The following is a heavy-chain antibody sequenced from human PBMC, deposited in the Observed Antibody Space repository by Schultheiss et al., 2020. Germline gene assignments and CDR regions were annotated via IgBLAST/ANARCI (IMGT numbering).Heavy chain of an antibody. CDR1: GGSFSSYY. CDR2: INHIGST. Sequence: SETLSLTCAVYGGSFSSYYWSWIRQPPGKGLEWIGEINHIGSTNYNPSLKSRVTISVDTSKNQFSLKLSSVTAADTAVYYCARLRGRTIFGVVRGSGYFDYWGQGTLVTVSS. CDR3: ARLRGRTIFGVVRGSGYFDY. D-gene: IGHD3-3*01. J-gene: IGHJ4*02. V-gene: IGHV4-34*01.